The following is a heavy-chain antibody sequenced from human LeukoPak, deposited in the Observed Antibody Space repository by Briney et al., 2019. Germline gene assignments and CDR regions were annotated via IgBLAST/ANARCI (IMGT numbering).Heavy chain of an antibody. CDR2: IYWDDDK. V-gene: IGHV2-5*02. Sequence: SGPTLGNSTQTLTLTCTFYGFSLSTSGVGVGWIRQPPGKALEWLAFIYWDDDKRYSPSLKSRLTITKDTSKNQVVLTMNNMDPVDTATYYCAQTYYYDSSGYCDYWGQGTLVTVSS. CDR1: GFSLSTSGVG. CDR3: AQTYYYDSSGYCDY. D-gene: IGHD3-22*01. J-gene: IGHJ4*02.